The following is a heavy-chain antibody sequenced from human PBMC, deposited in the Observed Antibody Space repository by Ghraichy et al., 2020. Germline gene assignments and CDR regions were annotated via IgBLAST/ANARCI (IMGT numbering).Heavy chain of an antibody. D-gene: IGHD1-26*01. CDR2: IKQGGSEK. V-gene: IGHV3-7*03. CDR1: GFTFSNYW. Sequence: GGSLRLSCAAFGFTFSNYWMSWVRQAPGKRLEWVANIKQGGSEKHYVDSVKGRFTISRDDAKNSLYLQMNSLRAEDTAVYYCAREGREGYGIDVWGQGTTVTASS. CDR3: AREGREGYGIDV. J-gene: IGHJ6*02.